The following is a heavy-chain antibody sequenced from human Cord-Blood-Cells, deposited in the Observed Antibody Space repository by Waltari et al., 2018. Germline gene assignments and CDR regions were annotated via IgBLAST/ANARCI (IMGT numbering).Heavy chain of an antibody. Sequence: TGQGLEWMGWMNPNSGNTGYAQKFQGRVTITRNTSISTAYMELSSLRSEDTAVYYCARLTYSSSSTYYMDVWGKGTTVTVSS. CDR3: ARLTYSSSSTYYMDV. V-gene: IGHV1-8*03. J-gene: IGHJ6*03. D-gene: IGHD6-6*01. CDR2: MNPNSGNT.